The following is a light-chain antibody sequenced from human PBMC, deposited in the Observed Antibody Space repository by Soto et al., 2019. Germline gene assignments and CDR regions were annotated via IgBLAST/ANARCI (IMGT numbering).Light chain of an antibody. Sequence: QSVLTQPPSVSGAPGQRVTISCTGSSSNIGADYDAHWYQQFPGTAPKVLIYGNNNRPSGVPDRFSGSKSGTSASLAITGLQAEDEADYYCQSYDISLRAWVFGGGTKVTVL. CDR2: GNN. V-gene: IGLV1-40*01. CDR1: SSNIGADYD. CDR3: QSYDISLRAWV. J-gene: IGLJ2*01.